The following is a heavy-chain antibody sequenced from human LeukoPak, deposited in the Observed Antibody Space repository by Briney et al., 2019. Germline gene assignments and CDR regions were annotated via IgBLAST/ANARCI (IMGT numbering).Heavy chain of an antibody. CDR1: GFTFSSYW. D-gene: IGHD3-22*01. CDR2: IKGDGSEK. Sequence: GGSLRLSCAASGFTFSSYWMTWVRQAPGKGLEWVANIKGDGSEKYYVDSVKGRFTISRDNAKNSLYLQMNSLRAEDTAVYYCARDSYYDSSGSNLDYRGQGTLVTVSS. J-gene: IGHJ4*02. CDR3: ARDSYYDSSGSNLDY. V-gene: IGHV3-7*01.